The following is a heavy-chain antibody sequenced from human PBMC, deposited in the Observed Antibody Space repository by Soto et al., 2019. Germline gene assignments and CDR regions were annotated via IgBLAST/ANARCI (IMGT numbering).Heavy chain of an antibody. Sequence: SETLSLTCTVSGGSINNGGYYWSWIRQHPGKGLEWIGYIFYSGSTYYNPSLKSRVTISVDTSKNQFSLKLSSVTAEDTAVYYCAREMGVVPAASYYYYGMDVWGQGATVTVSS. CDR1: GGSINNGGYY. CDR2: IFYSGST. V-gene: IGHV4-31*03. CDR3: AREMGVVPAASYYYYGMDV. D-gene: IGHD2-2*01. J-gene: IGHJ6*02.